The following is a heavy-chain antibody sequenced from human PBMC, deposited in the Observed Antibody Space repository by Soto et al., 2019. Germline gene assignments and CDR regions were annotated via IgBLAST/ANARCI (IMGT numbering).Heavy chain of an antibody. Sequence: QITLKESGPTLVKPTQTLTLTCTFSGFSLSTSGVGVGWIRQPPGKALEWLALSYWDDDKRYSPSLKSRLTITKDTSKNQVVLTMTNMDPVDTATYYCAHRTHYYDSSGYYHYFDYWGQGTLVTVSS. CDR3: AHRTHYYDSSGYYHYFDY. V-gene: IGHV2-5*02. CDR1: GFSLSTSGVG. J-gene: IGHJ4*02. D-gene: IGHD3-22*01. CDR2: SYWDDDK.